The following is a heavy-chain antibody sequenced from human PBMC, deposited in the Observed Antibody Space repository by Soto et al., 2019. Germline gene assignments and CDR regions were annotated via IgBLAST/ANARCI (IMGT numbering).Heavy chain of an antibody. Sequence: TETLSLTCTVSGGSIRRYYRSWTRQPAGKGLEWIGRIYTTGSTNYNPSLKSRVTMSVDTSKNHFSLKLRSVTAAETDVYYCARVGMVGTVLGSWFDPWGQGALVTVS. CDR3: ARVGMVGTVLGSWFDP. CDR2: IYTTGST. J-gene: IGHJ5*02. D-gene: IGHD6-19*01. CDR1: GGSIRRYY. V-gene: IGHV4-4*07.